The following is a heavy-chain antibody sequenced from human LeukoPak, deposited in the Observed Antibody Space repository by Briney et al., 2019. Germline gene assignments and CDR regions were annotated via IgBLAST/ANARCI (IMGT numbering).Heavy chain of an antibody. CDR3: AGGLIAAAGTRVDY. J-gene: IGHJ4*02. V-gene: IGHV4-4*07. CDR1: GGSISSYY. CDR2: IYTSGST. D-gene: IGHD6-13*01. Sequence: PSETLSLTCTVSGGSISSYYWSWIRQPAGKGLEWIGRIYTSGSTNYNPSLKSRVTISVDTSKNQFSLKLSSVTAADTAVYYCAGGLIAAAGTRVDYWGQGTLVTVSS.